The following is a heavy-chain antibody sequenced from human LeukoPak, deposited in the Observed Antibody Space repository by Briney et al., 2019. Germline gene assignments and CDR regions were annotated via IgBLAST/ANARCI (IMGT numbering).Heavy chain of an antibody. CDR2: IYYSGST. CDR1: GGSISSYY. Sequence: SETLSLTCTVSGGSISSYYWSWIRQPPGKGLEWIGYIYYSGSTNYNPSLKSRVTISVDTSKNQFSLKLSSVTAADTAVYYCAKVSGVYSYAANDAFDIWGQETMVTVSS. V-gene: IGHV4-59*01. CDR3: AKVSGVYSYAANDAFDI. J-gene: IGHJ3*02. D-gene: IGHD5-18*01.